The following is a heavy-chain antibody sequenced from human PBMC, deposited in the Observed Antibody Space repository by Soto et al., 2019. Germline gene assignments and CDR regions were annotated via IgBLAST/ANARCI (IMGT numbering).Heavy chain of an antibody. CDR2: ISYDGSNK. CDR1: GFTFSSYG. CDR3: AKDDAPRGGPLSYYFDY. Sequence: GGSLRLSCAASGFTFSSYGMHWVRQSPGKGLEWVAVISYDGSNKYYADSVKGRFTISRDNSKNTLYLQMNSLRAEDTAVYYCAKDDAPRGGPLSYYFDYWGQGTLVTVSS. J-gene: IGHJ4*02. D-gene: IGHD3-10*01. V-gene: IGHV3-30*18.